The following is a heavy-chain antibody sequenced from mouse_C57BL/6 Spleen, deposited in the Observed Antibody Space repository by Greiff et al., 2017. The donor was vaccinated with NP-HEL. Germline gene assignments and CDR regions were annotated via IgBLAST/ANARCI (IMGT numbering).Heavy chain of an antibody. CDR3: TRGNSFAY. D-gene: IGHD2-1*01. V-gene: IGHV14-4*01. J-gene: IGHJ3*01. CDR1: GFNIKDDY. CDR2: IDPENGDT. Sequence: VQLQQSGAALVRPGASVTLSCTASGFNIKDDYMHWVKQRPEQGLEWIGWIDPENGDTEYASKFQGKATITADTSSNTAYLQLSSLTSEDTAVYYCTRGNSFAYWGQGTLVTVSA.